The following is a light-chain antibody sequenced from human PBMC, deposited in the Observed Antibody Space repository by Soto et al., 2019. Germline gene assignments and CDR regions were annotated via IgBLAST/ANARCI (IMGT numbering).Light chain of an antibody. V-gene: IGLV2-14*01. CDR3: SSYTSSRSVV. CDR2: DVS. J-gene: IGLJ2*01. Sequence: QSALTQPASVSGSPGQSITISCTGTSSDVGGYNYVSWYQQHPGKAPKLMIYDVSNRPSGVSNRFSGSKSGNTASLTSSGLQAEDEADYYCSSYTSSRSVVFGGGTKVTVL. CDR1: SSDVGGYNY.